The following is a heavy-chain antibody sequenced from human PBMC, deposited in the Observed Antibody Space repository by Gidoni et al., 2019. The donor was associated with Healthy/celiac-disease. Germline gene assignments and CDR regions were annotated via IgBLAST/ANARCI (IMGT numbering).Heavy chain of an antibody. J-gene: IGHJ6*03. CDR2: IIPIFGTA. CDR3: ALIEYSSPYYYYYYMDV. CDR1: GGHFSSYA. Sequence: QVQLVQSGAEVKKPGSSVKVSCKASGGHFSSYAISWVRQAPGQGLEWMGGIIPIFGTANYAQKFQGRVTITADESTSTAYMELSSLRSEDTAVYYCALIEYSSPYYYYYYMDVWGKGTTVTVSS. V-gene: IGHV1-69*01. D-gene: IGHD6-6*01.